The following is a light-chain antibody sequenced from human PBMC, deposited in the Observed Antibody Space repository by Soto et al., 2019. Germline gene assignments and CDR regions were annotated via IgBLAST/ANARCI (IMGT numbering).Light chain of an antibody. V-gene: IGKV1-12*01. CDR3: QQANSFPLT. Sequence: DIQMTQSPSSVSASVGDRVTITCRASQDINNWLTWYQQKPGKAPKLLIYAASTLQSGVPSRFSGSRSGTDFTLTISSLQAEDFANYYCQQANSFPLTFGGGTKVEIK. J-gene: IGKJ4*01. CDR1: QDINNW. CDR2: AAS.